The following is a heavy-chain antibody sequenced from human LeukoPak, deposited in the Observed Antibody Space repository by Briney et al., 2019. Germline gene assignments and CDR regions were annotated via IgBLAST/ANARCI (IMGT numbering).Heavy chain of an antibody. CDR2: ISSSSSYI. J-gene: IGHJ4*02. D-gene: IGHD3-10*02. CDR1: GFTFSSYS. V-gene: IGHV3-21*01. CDR3: ARDLFGELLSGGFDY. Sequence: TGGSLRLSCAASGFTFSSYSMNWVRQAPGKGLEWVSSISSSSSYIYYADSVKGRFTISRDNAKNSLYLQMNSLSAEDTAVYYCARDLFGELLSGGFDYWGQGTLVTVSP.